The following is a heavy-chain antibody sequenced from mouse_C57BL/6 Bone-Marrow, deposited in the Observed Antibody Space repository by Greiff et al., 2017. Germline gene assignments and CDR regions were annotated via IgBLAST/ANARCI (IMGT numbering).Heavy chain of an antibody. Sequence: EVQLQQSGAELVRPGASVKLSCTASGFNIKDDYMHWVKQRPEQGLEWIGWIDPENGDTEYASKFQGKAPITADTSSNTAYLQLSSLTSEDTAVYYCTTRLGYAMDYWGQGTSVTVSS. J-gene: IGHJ4*01. CDR1: GFNIKDDY. D-gene: IGHD2-14*01. CDR3: TTRLGYAMDY. CDR2: IDPENGDT. V-gene: IGHV14-4*01.